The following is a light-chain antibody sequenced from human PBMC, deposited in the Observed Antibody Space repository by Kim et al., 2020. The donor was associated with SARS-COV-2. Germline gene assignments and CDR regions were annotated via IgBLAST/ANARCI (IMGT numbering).Light chain of an antibody. J-gene: IGKJ4*01. CDR3: QQYNSFPLT. CDR2: KAS. Sequence: ASVGDRVTITCRASQSISSWLAWYQQKPGKAPKLLIYKASSLESGVPSRFSGSGSGTEFTLTISSLQPDDFATYYCQQYNSFPLTFGGGTKVDIK. CDR1: QSISSW. V-gene: IGKV1-5*03.